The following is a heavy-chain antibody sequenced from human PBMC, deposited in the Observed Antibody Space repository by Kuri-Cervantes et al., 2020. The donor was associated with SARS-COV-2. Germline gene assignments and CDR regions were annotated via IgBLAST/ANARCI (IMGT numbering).Heavy chain of an antibody. D-gene: IGHD3-16*01. Sequence: GGSLRLSCKASGYSFTTYCIAWVRQKPGKGLEWMGTICPYDSTTTYGPSFQGQVTISADKSVDTAYLQWNNLRAADTAICYCARRFGTNWFDLWGQGTQVTVSS. CDR2: ICPYDSTT. CDR3: ARRFGTNWFDL. V-gene: IGHV5-51*01. CDR1: GYSFTTYC. J-gene: IGHJ5*02.